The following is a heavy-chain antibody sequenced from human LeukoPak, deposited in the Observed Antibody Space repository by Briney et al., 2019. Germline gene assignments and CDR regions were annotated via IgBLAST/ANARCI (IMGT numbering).Heavy chain of an antibody. D-gene: IGHD6-13*01. Sequence: PGGSLRLSCAASGFTFSSYAMHWVRQAPGKGLEWVAVISYDGSNKYYADSVKGRFTISRDNSKNTLYLQMNSLRAEDTAVYYCARDGGAAAGNGAFDIWGQGTMVTVSS. CDR1: GFTFSSYA. V-gene: IGHV3-30*04. CDR2: ISYDGSNK. J-gene: IGHJ3*02. CDR3: ARDGGAAAGNGAFDI.